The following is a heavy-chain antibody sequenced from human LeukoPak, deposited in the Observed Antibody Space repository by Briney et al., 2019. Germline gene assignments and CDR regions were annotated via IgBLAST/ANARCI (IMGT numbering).Heavy chain of an antibody. D-gene: IGHD6-6*01. V-gene: IGHV3-23*01. CDR1: GFTFTTYA. Sequence: GGSLRLSCAASGFTFTTYAMSWVRQAPGKGLEWVSAISGSGASTYYGDSVKGRFTISRDNSKNTLYLQMNSLSAEDTAVYYCARSEHSSSSFDYWGQGTLVTVSS. J-gene: IGHJ4*02. CDR3: ARSEHSSSSFDY. CDR2: ISGSGAST.